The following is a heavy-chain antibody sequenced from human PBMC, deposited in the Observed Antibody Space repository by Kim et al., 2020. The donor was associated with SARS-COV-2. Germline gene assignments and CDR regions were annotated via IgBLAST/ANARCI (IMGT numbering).Heavy chain of an antibody. J-gene: IGHJ4*02. CDR2: ITGGGFST. Sequence: GGSLRLSCAASGFTFSSYAMNWVRQAPGKGLQWVSTITGGGFSTFYADSVKDRFTISRDNSKNTLYLQMNSLRAEDTAVYYCAKVPYSTNSYLFDYWGQG. V-gene: IGHV3-23*01. CDR3: AKVPYSTNSYLFDY. D-gene: IGHD6-13*01. CDR1: GFTFSSYA.